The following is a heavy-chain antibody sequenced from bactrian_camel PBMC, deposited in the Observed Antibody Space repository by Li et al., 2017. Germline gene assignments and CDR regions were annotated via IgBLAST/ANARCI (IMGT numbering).Heavy chain of an antibody. D-gene: IGHD1*01. J-gene: IGHJ6*01. CDR3: AIHSGLCYGGGPERRETDFAY. Sequence: VQLVESGGGSVQVGGSLRCACAYSTTYSHYCMAWFRQAPGEQREGVASIDTAGTAAYANSVKGRFTVSKDKDKDTVHLQMNSLKPEDTAMFHCAIHSGLCYGGGPERRETDFAYWGQGTQVTVS. V-gene: IGHV3S53*01. CDR2: IDTAGTA. CDR1: TTYSHYC.